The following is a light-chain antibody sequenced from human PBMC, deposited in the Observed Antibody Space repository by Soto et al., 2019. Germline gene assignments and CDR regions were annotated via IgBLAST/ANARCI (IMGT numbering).Light chain of an antibody. J-gene: IGKJ4*01. V-gene: IGKV1-39*01. Sequence: DIQMTQSPSSLSASVGDRVTITCRASQSISSYLNWYQQKPGKAPKLLIYAASSLQSGVPSRFSGSGSGTDFTLTISSLQPEDFATYYCQQSYSTHPVGGGTKVDIK. CDR3: QQSYSTHP. CDR2: AAS. CDR1: QSISSY.